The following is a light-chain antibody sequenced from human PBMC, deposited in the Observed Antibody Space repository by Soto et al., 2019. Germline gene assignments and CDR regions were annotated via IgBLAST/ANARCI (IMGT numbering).Light chain of an antibody. J-gene: IGLJ1*01. CDR3: CSYALSTTYV. Sequence: QSALTQPASVSGSSGQSITISCTGNSSDIGSYTFVSWYQQRPGKAPKLIMYDRSKRPSGVSNRFSASKSGNVASLTISGLQTEDEADYYCCSYALSTTYVFGTGTKVTL. CDR2: DRS. V-gene: IGLV2-23*01. CDR1: SSDIGSYTF.